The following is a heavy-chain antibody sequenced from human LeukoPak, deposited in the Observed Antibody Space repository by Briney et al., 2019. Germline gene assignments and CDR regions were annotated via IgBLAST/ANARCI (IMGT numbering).Heavy chain of an antibody. D-gene: IGHD6-13*01. CDR3: AKCRGIAAAHWYGMDV. CDR1: GFNFNTYA. J-gene: IGHJ6*02. CDR2: MSADGSRK. Sequence: GGSLRLSCAGSGFNFNTYAMHWVRQAPGKGLEWVAVMSADGSRKYYADSVKGRFTISRDNSKNMLYLQMNSLRAEDTAVYYCAKCRGIAAAHWYGMDVWGQGTTVTVSS. V-gene: IGHV3-30*18.